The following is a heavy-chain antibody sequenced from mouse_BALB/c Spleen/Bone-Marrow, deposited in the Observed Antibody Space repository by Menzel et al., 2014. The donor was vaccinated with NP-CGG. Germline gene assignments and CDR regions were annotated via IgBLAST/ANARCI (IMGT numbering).Heavy chain of an antibody. CDR2: IAPGTGTT. Sequence: DLVKPGASVKLSCKASGYTFTNFWINWIKQRPGQGLGWIGRIAPGTGTTYYNEMFKGKATLTVDTPSSTAYIQLSSLSSKDSAVYFCARYDYAMDYWGQGTSVTVSS. V-gene: IGHV1S41*01. CDR1: GYTFTNFW. D-gene: IGHD2-3*01. J-gene: IGHJ4*01. CDR3: ARYDYAMDY.